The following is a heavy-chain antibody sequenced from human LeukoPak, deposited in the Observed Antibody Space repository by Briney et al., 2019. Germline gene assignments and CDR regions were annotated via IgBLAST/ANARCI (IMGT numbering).Heavy chain of an antibody. CDR2: IYYSGST. V-gene: IGHV4-59*01. Sequence: SETLSLTCTVSGGSISSYYWSWLRQPPGKGLEWVGYIYYSGSTKYNPSLKSRVTISVDTSRNQFSLKLSSVTAADTAVYYCARFGDMLDYWGQGTLVTVSS. D-gene: IGHD3-10*01. CDR3: ARFGDMLDY. CDR1: GGSISSYY. J-gene: IGHJ4*02.